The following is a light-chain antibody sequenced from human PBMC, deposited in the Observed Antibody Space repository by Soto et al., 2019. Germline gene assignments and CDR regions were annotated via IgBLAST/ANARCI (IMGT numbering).Light chain of an antibody. CDR2: DAS. CDR3: QQYNTYSWT. CDR1: QDISSW. Sequence: DVQMTQSPSYVSASVVDRFSITFLASQDISSWLAWYQQMPGKAPKLLIYDASSLHSGVPSRFSGSGSGTEFTLTISSLQPDDFATYYCQQYNTYSWTFGQGTKV. J-gene: IGKJ1*01. V-gene: IGKV1-5*01.